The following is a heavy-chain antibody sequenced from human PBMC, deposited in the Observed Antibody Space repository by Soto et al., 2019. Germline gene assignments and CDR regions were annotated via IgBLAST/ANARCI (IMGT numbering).Heavy chain of an antibody. V-gene: IGHV3-74*01. CDR1: GLPFSSYW. Sequence: GGSLRLSCAASGLPFSSYWMHWVRQAPGKGLVWVSRINSDGSSTSYADSVKGRFTISRDNAKSSLSLQMTRLRDEGTAVYFCARGRADFAYFESWGQGTLVTVSS. CDR3: ARGRADFAYFES. CDR2: INSDGSST. J-gene: IGHJ4*02. D-gene: IGHD3-3*01.